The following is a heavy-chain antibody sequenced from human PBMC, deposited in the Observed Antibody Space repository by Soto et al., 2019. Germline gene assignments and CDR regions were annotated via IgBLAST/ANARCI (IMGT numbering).Heavy chain of an antibody. CDR3: ARGENWFDP. V-gene: IGHV3-21*01. CDR1: GFTFSSYS. Sequence: GGSLRLSCAASGFTFSSYSMNWVRQAPGKGLEWVSSISSSSSYICYADSVKGRFTISRDNAKNSLYLQMNSLRAEDTAVYYCARGENWFDPWGQGTLVTVSS. CDR2: ISSSSSYI. J-gene: IGHJ5*02.